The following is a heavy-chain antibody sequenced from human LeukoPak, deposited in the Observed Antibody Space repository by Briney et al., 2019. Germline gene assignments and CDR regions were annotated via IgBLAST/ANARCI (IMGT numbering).Heavy chain of an antibody. CDR2: ICHSGST. Sequence: SETLSLTCTVSGYSISSGYYWGWIRQPPGKGLEWIGSICHSGSTYYNPSLKSRVTISVDTSKNQFSLKLSSVTAADTAVYYCARAVLPYYDFWSGYEHSNWFDPWGQGTLVTVSS. CDR3: ARAVLPYYDFWSGYEHSNWFDP. J-gene: IGHJ5*02. CDR1: GYSISSGYY. D-gene: IGHD3-3*01. V-gene: IGHV4-38-2*02.